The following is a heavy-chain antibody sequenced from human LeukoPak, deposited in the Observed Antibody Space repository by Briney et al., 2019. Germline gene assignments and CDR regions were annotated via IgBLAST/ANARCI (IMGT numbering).Heavy chain of an antibody. CDR2: INHSGST. J-gene: IGHJ4*02. V-gene: IGHV4-34*01. D-gene: IGHD4-17*01. Sequence: SETLSLTCAVYGGSLNGYYWSWIRQPPGKGLEWIGEINHSGSTNYNPSLKSRVTISVDTSKNQFSLKLSSVTAADTAVYYCARGTMTTVTYYFDYWGQGTLVTVSS. CDR3: ARGTMTTVTYYFDY. CDR1: GGSLNGYY.